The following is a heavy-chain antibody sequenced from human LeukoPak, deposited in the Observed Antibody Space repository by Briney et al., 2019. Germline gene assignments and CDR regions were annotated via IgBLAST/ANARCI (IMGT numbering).Heavy chain of an antibody. D-gene: IGHD3-10*01. CDR1: GFTFNSYA. V-gene: IGHV3-30*04. CDR3: ARVSKPGWFDYYYMDV. Sequence: GGSLRLSCAASGFTFNSYAMKWLRQAPGKGLEWLAVVLSDGSDQYYGASVQGRFTVSRDNSKNTLYLQMDNLIFEDTAVYYCARVSKPGWFDYYYMDVWGKGTTVTISS. J-gene: IGHJ6*03. CDR2: VLSDGSDQ.